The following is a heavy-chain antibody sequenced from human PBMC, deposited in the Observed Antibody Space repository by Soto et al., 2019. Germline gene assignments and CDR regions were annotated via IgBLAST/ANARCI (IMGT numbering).Heavy chain of an antibody. CDR1: GYTFTSYG. V-gene: IGHV1-18*01. Sequence: GASVKVSCKASGYTFTSYGISWVRQALGQGLEWMGRISAYNGNTNYAQKLQGRVTMTTDTSTSTAYMELRSLRSDDKAVYYCARDKRSRDSSSLDPWGEGTLVTVS. D-gene: IGHD6-13*01. J-gene: IGHJ5*02. CDR3: ARDKRSRDSSSLDP. CDR2: ISAYNGNT.